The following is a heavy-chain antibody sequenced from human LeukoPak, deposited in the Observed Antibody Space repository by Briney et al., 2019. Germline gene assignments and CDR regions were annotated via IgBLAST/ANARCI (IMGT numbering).Heavy chain of an antibody. CDR2: LSGSGSSA. Sequence: GGSLRLSCAASGFTFSTYAMSWVRQAPGKGLEWVSGLSGSGSSAYYADSVKGRFTISRDNSKNTLYLQMNSLRPEDTAVYYCAKGLTNLGDDWGQGALVTVSS. V-gene: IGHV3-23*01. J-gene: IGHJ4*02. D-gene: IGHD3-9*01. CDR3: AKGLTNLGDD. CDR1: GFTFSTYA.